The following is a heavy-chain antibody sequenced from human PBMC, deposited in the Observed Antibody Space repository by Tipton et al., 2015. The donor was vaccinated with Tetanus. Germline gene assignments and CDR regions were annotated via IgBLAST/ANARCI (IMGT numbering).Heavy chain of an antibody. CDR1: EFTVSNNY. CDR3: TRDYNGLSS. J-gene: IGHJ4*02. CDR2: ITPDGGIT. D-gene: IGHD1-1*01. Sequence: SLRLSCAASEFTVSNNYMSWVRQAPGKGLEWVSRITPDGGITTYADSVKGRFTISRDNTKNTLYLQMNSLRVEDTAFYFCTRDYNGLSSWGQGTLVTVSS. V-gene: IGHV3-74*01.